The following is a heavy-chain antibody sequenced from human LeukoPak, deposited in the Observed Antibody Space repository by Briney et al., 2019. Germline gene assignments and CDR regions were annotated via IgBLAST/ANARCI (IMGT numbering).Heavy chain of an antibody. V-gene: IGHV4-59*01. CDR1: GGSISSYY. Sequence: SETLSLTCTVSGGSISSYYWSWIRQPAGKGLEWIGYIYYSGSTNYNPSLKSRVTISVDTSKNQFSLKLSSVTAADTAVYYCARATPVTLGYCSGGSCYLDDAFDIWGQGTMVTVSS. J-gene: IGHJ3*02. CDR2: IYYSGST. D-gene: IGHD2-15*01. CDR3: ARATPVTLGYCSGGSCYLDDAFDI.